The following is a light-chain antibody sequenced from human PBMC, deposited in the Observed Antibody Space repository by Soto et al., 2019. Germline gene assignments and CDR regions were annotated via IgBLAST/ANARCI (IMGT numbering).Light chain of an antibody. V-gene: IGKV1-9*01. J-gene: IGKJ5*01. CDR2: AAS. Sequence: DIQLTQSPSFLSASVGDRVTITCRASQGISSYLAWYQQKPGKAPKLLIYAASTLQSGVPSRFSGSGSGTEFTLTISSLQPEDFATYYCQYYDYPPTFGQGTRLEIK. CDR1: QGISSY. CDR3: QYYDYPPT.